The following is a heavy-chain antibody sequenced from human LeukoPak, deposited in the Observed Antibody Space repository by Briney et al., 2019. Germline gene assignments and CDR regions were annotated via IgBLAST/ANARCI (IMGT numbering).Heavy chain of an antibody. J-gene: IGHJ4*02. CDR3: ARSEQGELLR. Sequence: PSETLSLTCAVSGGSFNIGSYYRSWIRQPAGKGLEWIGRIYTSGSTNYNPSLKSRVTISVDTSKNQFSLKLSSVTAADTAVYYCARSEQGELLRWGQGTLVTVSS. CDR2: IYTSGST. D-gene: IGHD1-26*01. CDR1: GGSFNIGSYY. V-gene: IGHV4-61*02.